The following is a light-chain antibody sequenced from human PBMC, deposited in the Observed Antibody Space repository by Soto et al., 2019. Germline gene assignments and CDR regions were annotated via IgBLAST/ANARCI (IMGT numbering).Light chain of an antibody. Sequence: GDRVTITCRASQSISSWLAWYQQKPGQAPKLLIYDASSLESGVPSRFSGSGSGTEFTLTISSLQPDDFATYYCQQYNSYHTFGQGTKLEIK. CDR3: QQYNSYHT. J-gene: IGKJ2*01. CDR1: QSISSW. CDR2: DAS. V-gene: IGKV1-5*01.